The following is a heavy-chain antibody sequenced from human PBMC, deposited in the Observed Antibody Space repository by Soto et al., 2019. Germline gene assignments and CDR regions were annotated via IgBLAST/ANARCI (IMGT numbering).Heavy chain of an antibody. CDR3: AKDIGLRDDY. D-gene: IGHD5-18*01. CDR2: ISWNSGSI. J-gene: IGHJ4*02. CDR1: GFTFDDYA. V-gene: IGHV3-9*01. Sequence: LRLSCAASGFTFDDYAMHWVRQAPGKGLEWVSGISWNSGSIGYADSVKGRFTISRDNAKNSLYLQMNSLRAEDTALYYCAKDIGLRDDYWDQGTLVTVSS.